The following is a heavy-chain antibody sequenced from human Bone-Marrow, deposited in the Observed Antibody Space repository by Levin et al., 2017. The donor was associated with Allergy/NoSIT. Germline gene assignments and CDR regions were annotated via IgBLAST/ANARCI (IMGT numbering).Heavy chain of an antibody. CDR2: INHTGNI. D-gene: IGHD3-16*01. V-gene: IGHV4-34*01. CDR3: ARGRFSAFDI. CDR1: GGSFSAYY. Sequence: SETLSLNCGVSGGSFSAYYWIWIRQTPGKGLEWIGEINHTGNINYNPSLKSLFTISVDASKRQFSLKLDSVTAADTAMYYCARGRFSAFDIWGQGTMVTVSS. J-gene: IGHJ3*02.